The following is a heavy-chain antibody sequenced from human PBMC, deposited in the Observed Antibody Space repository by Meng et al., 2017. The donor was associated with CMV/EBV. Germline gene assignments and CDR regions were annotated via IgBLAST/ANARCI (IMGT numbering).Heavy chain of an antibody. CDR2: ISWNSGSI. CDR3: TTEYQLLFPNWFDP. Sequence: GGSLRLSCAASGFTFDDYAMHWVRQAPGKGLEWVSGISWNSGSIGYADSVKGRFTISRDDSKNTLYLQMNSLKTEDTAVYYCTTEYQLLFPNWFDPWGQGTMVTVSS. D-gene: IGHD2-2*01. J-gene: IGHJ5*02. V-gene: IGHV3-9*01. CDR1: GFTFDDYA.